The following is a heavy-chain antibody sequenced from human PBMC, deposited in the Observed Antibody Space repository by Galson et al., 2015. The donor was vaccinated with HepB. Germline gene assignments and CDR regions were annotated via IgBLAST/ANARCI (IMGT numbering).Heavy chain of an antibody. CDR1: GYTFTSYG. J-gene: IGHJ4*02. CDR3: ASGHARPGVATIFYFDY. CDR2: ISAYSGNT. V-gene: IGHV1-18*01. Sequence: SVKVSCKASGYTFTSYGISWVRQAPGQGLEWMGWISAYSGNTNYAQKLQGRVTMATDTSTSTAYMELRSLRSDDTAVYYCASGHARPGVATIFYFDYWGQGTLVTVSS. D-gene: IGHD5-12*01.